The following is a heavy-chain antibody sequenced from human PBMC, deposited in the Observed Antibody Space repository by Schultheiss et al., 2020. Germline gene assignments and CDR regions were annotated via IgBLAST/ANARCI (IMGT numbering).Heavy chain of an antibody. J-gene: IGHJ6*02. CDR1: GFTFSSYA. CDR3: ARDSCISTSCYSKGMDV. V-gene: IGHV3-30-3*01. D-gene: IGHD2-2*01. CDR2: ISYDGSNK. Sequence: GSLRLSCAASGFTFSSYAMHWVRQAPGKGLEWVAVISYDGSNKYYADSVKGRFTISRDNSKNTLYLQMNSLRAEDTAVYYCARDSCISTSCYSKGMDVWGQGTTVTVSS.